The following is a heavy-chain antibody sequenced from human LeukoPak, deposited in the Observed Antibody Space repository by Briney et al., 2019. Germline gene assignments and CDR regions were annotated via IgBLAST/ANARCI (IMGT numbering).Heavy chain of an antibody. CDR1: GYTFTDYY. D-gene: IGHD1-26*01. CDR2: INPKSGAT. V-gene: IGHV1-2*02. Sequence: GASVKVSCKASGYTFTDYYIHWVRQAPGQGLEWMGWINPKSGATYYVQNFQGRVTMTRDTSISTAYMELSRLRSDDTAVYYCARSVKYSGSYFGAFDIWGQGTMVTVSS. CDR3: ARSVKYSGSYFGAFDI. J-gene: IGHJ3*02.